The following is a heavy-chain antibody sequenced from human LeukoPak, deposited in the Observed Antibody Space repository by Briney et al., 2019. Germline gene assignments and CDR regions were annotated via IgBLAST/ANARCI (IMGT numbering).Heavy chain of an antibody. CDR1: GYTFTNYG. D-gene: IGHD3-22*01. J-gene: IGHJ4*02. CDR3: ARSGVGYFYDNSGYYPLDY. Sequence: GASVKVSCKASGYTFTNYGISWVRQAPGQGLEWMGWISAYTGNTNYAQNFQGRVTMTTDTSTSTAYTELRSLRSEDTAVYYCARSGVGYFYDNSGYYPLDYWGQGTLVTVSS. CDR2: ISAYTGNT. V-gene: IGHV1-18*01.